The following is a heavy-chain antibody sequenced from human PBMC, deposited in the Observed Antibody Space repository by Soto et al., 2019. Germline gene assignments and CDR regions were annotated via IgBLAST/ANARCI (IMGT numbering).Heavy chain of an antibody. J-gene: IGHJ4*02. CDR3: AKRDVANF. D-gene: IGHD2-15*01. CDR1: GFTFSRYS. Sequence: PGGSLRLSCAASGFTFSRYSMNWVRQAPGKGLEWVSSISSSSSYIYYADSVKGLFTISRDNSKNTLYLQMNSLRAEYMVVYYCAKRDVANFCGQGSLVIVSS. V-gene: IGHV3-21*04. CDR2: ISSSSSYI.